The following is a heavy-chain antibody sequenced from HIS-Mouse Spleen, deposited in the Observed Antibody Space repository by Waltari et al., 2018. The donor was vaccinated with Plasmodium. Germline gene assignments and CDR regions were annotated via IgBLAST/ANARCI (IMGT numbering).Heavy chain of an antibody. CDR3: ARGPGYSSGWYYFDY. D-gene: IGHD6-19*01. CDR2: INHSGST. Sequence: QVQLQQWGAGLLKPSETLSLTCAVYGGSFSGYYWSWIRQPPGKGREWIGEINHSGSTNYTPAPKARVTISVHTSRNQFSLKLSSVTAADTAVYYCARGPGYSSGWYYFDYWGQGTLVTVSS. CDR1: GGSFSGYY. V-gene: IGHV4-34*01. J-gene: IGHJ4*02.